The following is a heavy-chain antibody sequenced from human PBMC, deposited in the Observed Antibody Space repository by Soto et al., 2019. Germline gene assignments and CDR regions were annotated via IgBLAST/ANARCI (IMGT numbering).Heavy chain of an antibody. D-gene: IGHD3-22*01. J-gene: IGHJ5*02. CDR2: IYYSGST. V-gene: IGHV4-30-4*01. Sequence: SETLSLTCTVSGGSISSGDYYWSWIRQPPGKGLEWIGYIYYSGSTYYNPSLKSRVTISVDTSKNQFSLKLSSVTAADTAVYYCARVHDSSGYYWFDPWGRGTLVTVPQ. CDR3: ARVHDSSGYYWFDP. CDR1: GGSISSGDYY.